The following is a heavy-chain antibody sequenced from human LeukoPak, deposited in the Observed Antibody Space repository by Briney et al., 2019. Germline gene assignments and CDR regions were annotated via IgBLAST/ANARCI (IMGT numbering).Heavy chain of an antibody. CDR2: ISSSSSHT. Sequence: GGSLRLSCAASGFTFSDYYMTWIRQAPGKGLEWVSFISSSSSHTNYADSVKGRFIISRDNAKNSLYLQMNSLGGDDTAVYYCARGRRYDSSGYYADWGQGTLVTVSS. CDR1: GFTFSDYY. CDR3: ARGRRYDSSGYYAD. J-gene: IGHJ4*02. V-gene: IGHV3-11*05. D-gene: IGHD3-22*01.